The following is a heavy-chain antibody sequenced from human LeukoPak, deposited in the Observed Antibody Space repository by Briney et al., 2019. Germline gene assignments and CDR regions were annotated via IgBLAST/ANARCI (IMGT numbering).Heavy chain of an antibody. V-gene: IGHV3-48*02. CDR1: GFTFRSYS. D-gene: IGHD4-17*01. Sequence: GGSLRLSCAASGFTFRSYSMSWVRQAPGKGLEWVSYITSGSSPIYYADSVKGRFTISRDNAKNSLYLQMNSLRDEDTAVYYCARRAYGDDSFDYWGQGTLVTVSS. CDR3: ARRAYGDDSFDY. J-gene: IGHJ4*02. CDR2: ITSGSSPI.